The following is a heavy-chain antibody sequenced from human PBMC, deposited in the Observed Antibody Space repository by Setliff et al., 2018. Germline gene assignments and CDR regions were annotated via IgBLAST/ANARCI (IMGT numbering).Heavy chain of an antibody. CDR1: GGPISSDNYF. CDR2: IYYSGGT. Sequence: KPSETLSLTCTVSGGPISSDNYFWGWIRQPPGKGLEWIASIYYSGGTYYNPSLTSRVTISIDTSRNLFSLSLTSVTAADTAFYYCARHSNWNRLAYYYMDVWGKGTTITVSS. V-gene: IGHV4-39*01. D-gene: IGHD1-20*01. CDR3: ARHSNWNRLAYYYMDV. J-gene: IGHJ6*03.